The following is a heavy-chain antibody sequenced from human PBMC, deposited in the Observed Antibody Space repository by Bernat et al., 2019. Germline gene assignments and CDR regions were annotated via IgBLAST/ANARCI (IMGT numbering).Heavy chain of an antibody. CDR2: IIPILGIA. CDR1: GGTFSSYA. V-gene: IGHV1-69*04. Sequence: QVQLVQSGAEVKKPGSSVKVSCKASGGTFSSYAISWVRQAPGQGLEWMGRIIPILGIANYAQKFKGRVTITADKSTSTAYMELSSLRSEDTAVYYCARGVVGATLGDDAFDIWGQGTMVTVSS. CDR3: ARGVVGATLGDDAFDI. J-gene: IGHJ3*02. D-gene: IGHD1-26*01.